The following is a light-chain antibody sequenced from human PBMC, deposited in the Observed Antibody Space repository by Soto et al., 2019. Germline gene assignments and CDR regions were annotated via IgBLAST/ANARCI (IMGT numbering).Light chain of an antibody. V-gene: IGKV1-16*02. Sequence: DIPMTQSPSSLSASVGDRVTITCRASQDIRNYLAWFQHRPGKAPKSLIYGASNLQSGVPSKFSGSGSGTDFTLTISSLQPEDFATYYCQQYNTYPATFGGGTKVEIK. CDR2: GAS. CDR1: QDIRNY. CDR3: QQYNTYPAT. J-gene: IGKJ4*01.